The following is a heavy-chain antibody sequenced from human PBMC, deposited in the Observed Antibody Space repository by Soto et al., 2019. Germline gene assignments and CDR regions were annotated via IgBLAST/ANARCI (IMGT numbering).Heavy chain of an antibody. D-gene: IGHD3-3*01. V-gene: IGHV4-59*01. CDR3: ARWPPQGITIFGVVPNYYGMDV. Sequence: PSETLSLTCTVSGGSISSYYWSWIRQPPGKGLEWIGYIYYSGSTNYNPSLKSRVTISVDTSKNQFSLKLSSVTAADTAVYYCARWPPQGITIFGVVPNYYGMDVWGQGTTVTVSS. J-gene: IGHJ6*02. CDR1: GGSISSYY. CDR2: IYYSGST.